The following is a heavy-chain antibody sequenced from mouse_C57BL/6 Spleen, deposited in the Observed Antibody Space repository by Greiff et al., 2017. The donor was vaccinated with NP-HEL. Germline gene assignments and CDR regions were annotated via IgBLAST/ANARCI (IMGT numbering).Heavy chain of an antibody. CDR2: IDPSDSYT. D-gene: IGHD1-1*01. V-gene: IGHV1-50*01. CDR1: GYTFTSYW. Sequence: QVQLQQPGAELVKPGASVKLSCKASGYTFTSYWMQWVKQRPGQGLEWIGAIDPSDSYTNYNQKFKGKATLTVDTSSSTAYMQLSSLTSEDSAVYYCARYDYGFAYWGQGTLVTVSA. J-gene: IGHJ3*01. CDR3: ARYDYGFAY.